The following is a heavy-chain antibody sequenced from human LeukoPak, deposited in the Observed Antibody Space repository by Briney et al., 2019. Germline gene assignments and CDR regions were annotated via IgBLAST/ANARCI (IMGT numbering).Heavy chain of an antibody. D-gene: IGHD3-22*01. CDR2: ISGDGVSI. CDR3: AKGQYPHDSSGYYR. Sequence: PGGSLRLSCAASGFTFSTYAMSWVRQAPGKGLEWVSVISGDGVSILHADSVKGRFTISRDNSKNTLYLHMNSLRDEDTAVYYCAKGQYPHDSSGYYRWGQGTLVTVSS. J-gene: IGHJ4*02. V-gene: IGHV3-23*01. CDR1: GFTFSTYA.